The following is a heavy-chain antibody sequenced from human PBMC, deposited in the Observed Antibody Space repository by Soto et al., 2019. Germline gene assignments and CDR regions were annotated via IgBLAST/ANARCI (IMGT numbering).Heavy chain of an antibody. Sequence: GGSLRLSCAASGFTVSSNYMSWVRQAPGKGLEWVSVIYSGGSTYYADSVKGRFTISRDNSKNTLYLQMNSLRAEDTAVYYCARFIDDFWSGYYNPNHFDYWGQGTLVTVSS. J-gene: IGHJ4*02. V-gene: IGHV3-53*01. CDR3: ARFIDDFWSGYYNPNHFDY. D-gene: IGHD3-3*01. CDR1: GFTVSSNY. CDR2: IYSGGST.